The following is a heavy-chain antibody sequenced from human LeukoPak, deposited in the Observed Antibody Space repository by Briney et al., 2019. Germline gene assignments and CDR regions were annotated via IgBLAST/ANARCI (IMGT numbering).Heavy chain of an antibody. Sequence: GGSLRLSCAASGFTFSSYSMNWVRQAPGKGLEWVSSITSTSSYMYYADSVKGRFTISRDNAQNSLYPHMSSLRAEDTAVYYCARDPYSGGYGDDYYYYMDVWGKGTTVTISS. CDR2: ITSTSSYM. V-gene: IGHV3-21*01. J-gene: IGHJ6*03. CDR1: GFTFSSYS. CDR3: ARDPYSGGYGDDYYYYMDV. D-gene: IGHD1-26*01.